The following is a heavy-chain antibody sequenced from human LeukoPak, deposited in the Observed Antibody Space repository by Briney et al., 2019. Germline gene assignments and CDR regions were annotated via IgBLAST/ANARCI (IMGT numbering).Heavy chain of an antibody. D-gene: IGHD3-10*01. CDR2: INKNDGRA. V-gene: IGHV3-23*01. CDR1: GFSYG. J-gene: IGHJ4*02. CDR3: AKVAHYYYGWESYYFFED. Sequence: GGTLRLSCAASGFSYGVSWLRQAPGKGLEWVSSINKNDGRAYYAESVKGRFTISRDNSKNTLFLQMNSLRVEDTATYYCAKVAHYYYGWESYYFFEDWGQGTPVTASS.